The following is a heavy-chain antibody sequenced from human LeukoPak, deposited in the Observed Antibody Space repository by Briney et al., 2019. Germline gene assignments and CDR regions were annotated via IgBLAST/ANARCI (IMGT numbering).Heavy chain of an antibody. D-gene: IGHD3-22*01. CDR2: ISGSGGNT. J-gene: IGHJ4*02. Sequence: GGSLRLSCAASGFTFSSYAMSWVRQAPGKGLEWVSAISGSGGNTYYADSVKGLFTISRDSSKNTLYLQMNSLRAEDTAVYYCAKGSVVVITSKRFDYWGQGTLVTVSS. V-gene: IGHV3-23*01. CDR3: AKGSVVVITSKRFDY. CDR1: GFTFSSYA.